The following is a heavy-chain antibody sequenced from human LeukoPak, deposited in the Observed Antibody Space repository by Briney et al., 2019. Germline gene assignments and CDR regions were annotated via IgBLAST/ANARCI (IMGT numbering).Heavy chain of an antibody. D-gene: IGHD5-24*01. J-gene: IGHJ5*02. V-gene: IGHV3-74*01. CDR2: INSDGTST. CDR3: ARAREMATSHNADT. Sequence: GGSLRLSCAASGFTFSSYWMHWVRQAPGKGLVWVSRINSDGTSTSYADSVKGRFTISRDNAKNTLYLQMSSLRAEDTAVYYCARAREMATSHNADTWGQGTLVTVSS. CDR1: GFTFSSYW.